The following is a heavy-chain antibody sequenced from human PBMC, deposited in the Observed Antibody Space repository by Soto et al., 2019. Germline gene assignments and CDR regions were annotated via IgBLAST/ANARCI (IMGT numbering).Heavy chain of an antibody. CDR1: GGSISRYY. CDR2: IYYSGST. J-gene: IGHJ5*02. Sequence: SETLAHTGTVSGGSISRYYWSWIRQPPGKGLELIGYIYYSGSTNYNPSLKSRVTISVDTSKNQFSLKLSSVTAADTAVYYCARLGAQEIDPWGQGTLVTVS. CDR3: ARLGAQEIDP. D-gene: IGHD3-16*01. V-gene: IGHV4-59*08.